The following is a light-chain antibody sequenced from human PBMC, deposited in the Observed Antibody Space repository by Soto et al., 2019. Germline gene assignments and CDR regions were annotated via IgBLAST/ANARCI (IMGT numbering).Light chain of an antibody. CDR2: GAS. V-gene: IGKV3-15*01. CDR3: QQYNNWPRT. Sequence: EIVLTQSPATLSLSPGERATFSCRASQGVSSNLAWYQQKPGQAPRLLIYGASTRATGIPARFSGSGSGTELTITISSLQSEDFEVYYCQQYNNWPRTFGQGTKVDIK. CDR1: QGVSSN. J-gene: IGKJ1*01.